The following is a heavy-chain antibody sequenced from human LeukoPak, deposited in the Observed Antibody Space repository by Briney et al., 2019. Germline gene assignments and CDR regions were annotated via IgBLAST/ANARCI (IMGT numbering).Heavy chain of an antibody. J-gene: IGHJ5*02. CDR1: GFTFSSYA. CDR2: ISGSGGST. Sequence: GGTLTLSCAVSGFTFSSYAMCWVRHPPGPRLEWGSVISGSGGSTYYAASVKGRFTISRDNSKNQLYLQMNSLRAEDTAVYYCAKTGELPYCGGDWSSPTWFDPWGQGTLVTVSS. V-gene: IGHV3-23*01. CDR3: AKTGELPYCGGDWSSPTWFDP. D-gene: IGHD2-21*02.